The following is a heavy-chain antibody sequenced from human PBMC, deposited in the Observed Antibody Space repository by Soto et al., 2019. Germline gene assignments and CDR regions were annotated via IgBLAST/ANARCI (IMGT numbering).Heavy chain of an antibody. Sequence: QVQLQASGPGLVKPSQTLSLTCTVSGGSISSGGYYWSWIRQHPGKGLEWIGYIYYSGSTYYNPSLKSRVTISVDTSKNQFSLKLSSVTAADTAVYYCARVVADYGDYGLDYWGQGTLVTVSS. D-gene: IGHD4-17*01. V-gene: IGHV4-31*03. CDR1: GGSISSGGYY. J-gene: IGHJ4*02. CDR3: ARVVADYGDYGLDY. CDR2: IYYSGST.